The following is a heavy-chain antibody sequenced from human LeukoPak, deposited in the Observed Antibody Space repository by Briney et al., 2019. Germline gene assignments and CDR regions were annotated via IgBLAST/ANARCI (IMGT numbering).Heavy chain of an antibody. Sequence: SETLSLTCTVSGGSISSSSYYWGWLRPPPGKGLEWIGSIYYSGSTYYNPSLKSRVTISVDTSKNQFSLKLSSVTAADTAVYYCARGIAVAGIVFDYWGQGTLVTVSA. CDR1: GGSISSSSYY. J-gene: IGHJ4*02. V-gene: IGHV4-39*07. D-gene: IGHD6-19*01. CDR2: IYYSGST. CDR3: ARGIAVAGIVFDY.